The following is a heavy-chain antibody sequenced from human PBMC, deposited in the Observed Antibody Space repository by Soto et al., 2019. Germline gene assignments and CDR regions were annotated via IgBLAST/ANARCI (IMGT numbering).Heavy chain of an antibody. J-gene: IGHJ4*02. Sequence: QVQLQESGSGLVKPSQTLSLTCAVSGGSISSGGYSWSWIRQPPGKGLEWVGFIYHTGSIYYNPSLDSRVXIXVDRSKNQFSLNLRSVTAADTAVYYCARIGSRGSGDWGQGALVTVSS. CDR3: ARIGSRGSGD. CDR1: GGSISSGGYS. CDR2: IYHTGSI. D-gene: IGHD3-10*01. V-gene: IGHV4-30-2*01.